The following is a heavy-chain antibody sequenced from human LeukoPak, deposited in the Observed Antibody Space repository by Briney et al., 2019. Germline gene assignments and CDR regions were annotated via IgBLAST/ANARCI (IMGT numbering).Heavy chain of an antibody. J-gene: IGHJ4*02. Sequence: GGSLRLSCAASGFTFSIYAMTWVRQAPGKGLEWVSAISGSGGSTYYADSVKGRFTISRDNSKNTLYLQMNSLRAEDTAVYYCAKDVAAYYYDSSGPVWGQGTLVTVSS. CDR1: GFTFSIYA. D-gene: IGHD3-22*01. CDR3: AKDVAAYYYDSSGPV. CDR2: ISGSGGST. V-gene: IGHV3-23*01.